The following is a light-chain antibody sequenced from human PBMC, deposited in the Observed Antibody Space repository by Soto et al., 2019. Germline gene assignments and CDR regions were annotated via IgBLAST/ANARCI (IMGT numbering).Light chain of an antibody. V-gene: IGKV1-39*01. CDR1: QNINTY. CDR2: DAA. Sequence: DIQMTQSPYSLSAAVGDRVTITCRASQNINTYLNWYQPKPGKAPKLRTFDAASLQSGVPSRFSGSGSRTGFTLTITSLQPEEFATYDGQQTSSAPFTFGPGTKVDIK. CDR3: QQTSSAPFT. J-gene: IGKJ3*01.